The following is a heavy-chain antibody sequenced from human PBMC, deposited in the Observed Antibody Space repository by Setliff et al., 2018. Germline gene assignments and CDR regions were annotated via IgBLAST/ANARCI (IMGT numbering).Heavy chain of an antibody. J-gene: IGHJ4*02. Sequence: PGGSLRLSCTTSGFTFGDYTMTWVRQAPGKGLEWVSVIYSGGSTYYADSVKGRFTISRDNSKNTLYLQMNSLRAEDTAVYYCARDLNWGQGTLVTVSS. V-gene: IGHV3-66*02. CDR2: IYSGGST. CDR1: GFTFGDYT. CDR3: ARDLN.